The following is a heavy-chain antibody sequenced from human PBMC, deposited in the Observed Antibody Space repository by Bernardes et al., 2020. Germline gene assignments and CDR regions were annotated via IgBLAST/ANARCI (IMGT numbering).Heavy chain of an antibody. V-gene: IGHV3-21*01. CDR1: GFTFSSYS. Sequence: GGSLRLSCAASGFTFSSYSMNWVRQAPGKGLEWVSSISSSSSYIYYADSVKGRFTISRDNAKNSLYLQMNSLRAEDTAVYYCARDFLQTPGTTYWGQGTLVTVSS. CDR2: ISSSSSYI. D-gene: IGHD1-1*01. J-gene: IGHJ4*02. CDR3: ARDFLQTPGTTY.